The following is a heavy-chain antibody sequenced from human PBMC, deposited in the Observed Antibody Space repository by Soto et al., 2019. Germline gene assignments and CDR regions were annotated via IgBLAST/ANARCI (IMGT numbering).Heavy chain of an antibody. CDR1: GGTFSSYA. V-gene: IGHV1-69*13. J-gene: IGHJ4*02. D-gene: IGHD6-19*01. CDR2: IIPIFGTA. Sequence: ASVKVSCKASGGTFSSYAISWVRQAPGQGLEWMGGIIPIFGTANYAQKFQGRVTITADESTSTAYMELSSLRSEDTAVYYCARYGSRPGIAVAGKSYFDYWGQGTLVTVSS. CDR3: ARYGSRPGIAVAGKSYFDY.